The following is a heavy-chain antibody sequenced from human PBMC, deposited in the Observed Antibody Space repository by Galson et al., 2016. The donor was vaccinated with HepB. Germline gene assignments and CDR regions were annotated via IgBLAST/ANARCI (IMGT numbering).Heavy chain of an antibody. D-gene: IGHD6-19*01. J-gene: IGHJ6*03. CDR1: GGSVSSDYY. V-gene: IGHV4-39*01. CDR3: STGIVVAGKYYYTTWTS. Sequence: ETLSLTCIVSGGSVSSDYYWGWIRQPPGRGLEWIGSLYSGESTYYNPSLKSRVTISVDTSKNQFSLRLNSVTAADTGVYYCSTGIVVAGKYYYTTWTSGAKGPRSPSP. CDR2: LYSGEST.